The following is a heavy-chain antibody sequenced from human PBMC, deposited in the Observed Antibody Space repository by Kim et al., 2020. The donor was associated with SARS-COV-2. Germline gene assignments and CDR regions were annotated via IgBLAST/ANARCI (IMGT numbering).Heavy chain of an antibody. CDR2: EDGET. CDR3: ATIAPDY. Sequence: EDGETIYAQKFQGRVTMTEDTSTDTAYMELSSLRSEDTAVYYCATIAPDYWGQGTLVTVSS. J-gene: IGHJ4*02. V-gene: IGHV1-24*01.